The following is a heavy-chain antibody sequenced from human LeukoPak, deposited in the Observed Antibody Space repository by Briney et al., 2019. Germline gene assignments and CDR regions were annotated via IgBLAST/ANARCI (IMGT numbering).Heavy chain of an antibody. D-gene: IGHD2-15*01. Sequence: PSETLSLTCTVSGGSISTGGYYWSWIRQPPGKGLEWIGYISYSGGTYYNPSLKSRISISLDTSKSQFSLKMSSVTAADTAVYYCARLSRQDVVSAAAYFDYWGQGTLVTVSS. CDR3: ARLSRQDVVSAAAYFDY. V-gene: IGHV4-30-4*01. J-gene: IGHJ4*02. CDR1: GGSISTGGYY. CDR2: ISYSGGT.